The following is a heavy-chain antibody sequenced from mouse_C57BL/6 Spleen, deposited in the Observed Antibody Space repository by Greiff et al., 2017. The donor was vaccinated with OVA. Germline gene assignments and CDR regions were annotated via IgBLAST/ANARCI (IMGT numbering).Heavy chain of an antibody. Sequence: EVMLVESGAELVRPGASVKLSCTASGFNIKDDYMHWVKQRPEQGLEWIGWIDPENGDTEYASKFQGKATITADTSSNTAYLQLSSLTSEDTAVYYCTTENYGSSPWFAYWGQGTLVTVSA. J-gene: IGHJ3*01. CDR3: TTENYGSSPWFAY. V-gene: IGHV14-4*01. CDR1: GFNIKDDY. D-gene: IGHD1-1*01. CDR2: IDPENGDT.